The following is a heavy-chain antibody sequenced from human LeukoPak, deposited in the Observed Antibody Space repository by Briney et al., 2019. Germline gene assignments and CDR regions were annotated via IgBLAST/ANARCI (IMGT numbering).Heavy chain of an antibody. J-gene: IGHJ5*02. Sequence: GRSLRLSCAASGFTFSTYGMHWVRQAPGKGLEWVAVISYDGSNKYYADSVKGRFTISRDDSKNTLYLQMNSLRAEDTAVYYCAKDYRYSSGRGNWFDPWGQGTLVTVSS. V-gene: IGHV3-30*18. CDR2: ISYDGSNK. CDR1: GFTFSTYG. D-gene: IGHD6-19*01. CDR3: AKDYRYSSGRGNWFDP.